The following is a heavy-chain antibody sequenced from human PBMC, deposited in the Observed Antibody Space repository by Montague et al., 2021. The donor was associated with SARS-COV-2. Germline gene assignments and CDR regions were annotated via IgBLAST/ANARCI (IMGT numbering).Heavy chain of an antibody. CDR3: ARHITGSGSAFDI. CDR1: GGSVSSSSHY. Sequence: SETVSLTCTVSGGSVSSSSHYWGWIRQPPGKGLEWIGSIYYTGSTYYNPSLKSRVTISVDTSKNQFSLKLSSVTAADTAVYYCARHITGSGSAFDIWGQGTMVTVSS. V-gene: IGHV4-39*01. J-gene: IGHJ3*02. CDR2: IYYTGST. D-gene: IGHD3-10*01.